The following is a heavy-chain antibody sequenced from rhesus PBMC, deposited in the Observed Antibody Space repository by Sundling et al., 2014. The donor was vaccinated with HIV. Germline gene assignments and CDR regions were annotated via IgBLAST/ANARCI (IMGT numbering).Heavy chain of an antibody. D-gene: IGHD3-3*01. V-gene: IGHV4-99*02. J-gene: IGHJ4*01. CDR3: ARDRWTGYFPGVWDY. CDR2: ISGSSGST. Sequence: QVQLQESGPGLVKPSETLSLTCAVSGGSFSGYYWGWIRQPPGKGLEYIGYISGSSGSTNYNPSLKSRVTISKDTSKNQFSLKLNSVTAADTAVYYCARDRWTGYFPGVWDYWGQGVLVSVSP. CDR1: GGSFSGYY.